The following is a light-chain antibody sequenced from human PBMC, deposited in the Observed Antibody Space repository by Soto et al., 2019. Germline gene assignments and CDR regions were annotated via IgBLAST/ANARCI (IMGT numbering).Light chain of an antibody. CDR3: QQYGNSPLN. Sequence: EIVLTQSPGTLSLSPGERGTLSCRASQSVSSRLLAWYQQRPGQAPRLLIYAASSRATGIPDRFSGSGSGTDFTLTISRLEPEDFAVYYCQQYGNSPLNFGGGTKVEIK. V-gene: IGKV3-20*01. J-gene: IGKJ4*01. CDR2: AAS. CDR1: QSVSSRL.